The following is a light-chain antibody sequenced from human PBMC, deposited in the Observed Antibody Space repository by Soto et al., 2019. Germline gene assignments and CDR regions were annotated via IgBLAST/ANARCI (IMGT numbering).Light chain of an antibody. Sequence: QSVLTQPASVSGSPGQSITISCTGTSGDVGGFNYVSWYQQYSGKAPKLMIYEVSSRPSGVSDRFSASKSGNTASLTTSGLEAEDEADYYCSSFTSSTSLYVFGTGTKVTVL. J-gene: IGLJ1*01. V-gene: IGLV2-14*01. CDR3: SSFTSSTSLYV. CDR1: SGDVGGFNY. CDR2: EVS.